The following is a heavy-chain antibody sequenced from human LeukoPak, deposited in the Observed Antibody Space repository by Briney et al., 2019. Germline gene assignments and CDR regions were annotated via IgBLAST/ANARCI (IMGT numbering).Heavy chain of an antibody. CDR2: IRYDGSNK. CDR1: GFTFSSYG. Sequence: GGSLRLSCAASGFTFSSYGMHWVREAPGKGLEWVAFIRYDGSNKYYADSVEGRFTISRDNSKNTLYLQMNSLRAEDTAVYYCARDRNDILTGPDAFDIWGQGTMVTVSS. CDR3: ARDRNDILTGPDAFDI. D-gene: IGHD3-9*01. J-gene: IGHJ3*02. V-gene: IGHV3-30*02.